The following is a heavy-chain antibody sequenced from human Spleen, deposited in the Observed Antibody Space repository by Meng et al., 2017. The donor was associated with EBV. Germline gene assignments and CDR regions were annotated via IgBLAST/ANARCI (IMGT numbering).Heavy chain of an antibody. CDR1: GSSLRTSGVC. CDR2: IYWDDDK. Sequence: FKGPGSTLWKPTQPLALTCTFSGSSLRTSGVCVGVIRQPTGKALEWLALIYWDDDKRYSPSLKSRLTITKDTSKNQVVLTMTSMDPVDTATYYCAHTGVLGELSADYWGQGTLVTVSS. J-gene: IGHJ4*02. D-gene: IGHD3-16*02. V-gene: IGHV2-5*02. CDR3: AHTGVLGELSADY.